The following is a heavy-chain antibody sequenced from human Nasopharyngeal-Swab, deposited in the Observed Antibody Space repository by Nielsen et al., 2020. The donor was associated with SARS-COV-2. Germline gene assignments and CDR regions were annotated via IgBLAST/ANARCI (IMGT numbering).Heavy chain of an antibody. J-gene: IGHJ4*02. D-gene: IGHD3-10*01. V-gene: IGHV3-30*02. CDR2: IRYDGSNK. CDR3: AKDSGLLWFGISDY. CDR1: GFTFSSYG. Sequence: GGSLRLSCAASGFTFSSYGMHWVRQAPGKGLEWVAFIRYDGSNKYYADSVKGRFTISRDNSKNTLYLQMNSLRAEDTAVYYCAKDSGLLWFGISDYWGQGTLVTGSS.